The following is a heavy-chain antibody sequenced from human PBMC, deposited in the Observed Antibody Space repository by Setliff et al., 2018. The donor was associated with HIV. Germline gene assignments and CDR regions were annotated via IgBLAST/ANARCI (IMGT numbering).Heavy chain of an antibody. CDR3: ARLGGICSGGSCTALAYTMDV. CDR1: GYSFSSYW. CDR2: IYPGDSDT. V-gene: IGHV5-51*01. Sequence: PGESLKISCKGSGYSFSSYWIGWVRQMPGKGLEWMGIIYPGDSDTRYGPSFQGQVTIPADKSISTAYLQCSSLKASDTAMYYCARLGGICSGGSCTALAYTMDVWGQGTTVTVSS. J-gene: IGHJ6*02. D-gene: IGHD2-15*01.